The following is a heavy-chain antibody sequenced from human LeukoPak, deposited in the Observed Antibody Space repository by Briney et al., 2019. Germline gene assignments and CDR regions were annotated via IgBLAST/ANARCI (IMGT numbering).Heavy chain of an antibody. CDR3: ARTQEPGPPCSSTSCYAFDI. CDR1: GFTFSSYA. CDR2: ISYDGSNK. D-gene: IGHD2-2*01. V-gene: IGHV3-30-3*01. J-gene: IGHJ3*02. Sequence: GGSLRLSCASSGFTFSSYAMHWVRQAPGKGLEWGAVISYDGSNKYYADSVKGRFTISRDNSKNTLHLHMHSLRGEDTAVYYCARTQEPGPPCSSTSCYAFDIWGQGTMVTVSS.